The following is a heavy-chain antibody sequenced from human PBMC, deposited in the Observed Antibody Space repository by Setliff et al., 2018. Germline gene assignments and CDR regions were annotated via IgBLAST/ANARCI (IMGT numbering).Heavy chain of an antibody. J-gene: IGHJ4*02. V-gene: IGHV4-34*01. Sequence: SETLSLTCTVYGASFSNYYWGWVRQPPEERLEWIGEIDHSGRTKYNPSLKGRVTISVDTSKNQFSLNLSSVTAADTAEYFCARDNTIVGATDYWGQGTLVTVSS. CDR1: GASFSNYY. D-gene: IGHD1-26*01. CDR2: IDHSGRT. CDR3: ARDNTIVGATDY.